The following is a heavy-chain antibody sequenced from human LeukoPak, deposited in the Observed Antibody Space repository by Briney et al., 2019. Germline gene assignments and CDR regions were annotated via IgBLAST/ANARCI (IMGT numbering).Heavy chain of an antibody. V-gene: IGHV3-11*01. CDR3: ARDATASDYYYYGMDV. Sequence: GGSLRLSCAASGFTFSDYYMSWLRQAPGKGLEWVSYISSSGSTIYYADSVKGRFTISRDNAKNSLYLQMNSLRAEDTAVYYCARDATASDYYYYGMDVWGQGTTVTVSS. CDR1: GFTFSDYY. CDR2: ISSSGSTI. J-gene: IGHJ6*02. D-gene: IGHD5-18*01.